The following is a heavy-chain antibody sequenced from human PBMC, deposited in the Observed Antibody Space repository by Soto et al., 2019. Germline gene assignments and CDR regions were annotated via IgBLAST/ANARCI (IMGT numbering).Heavy chain of an antibody. CDR3: ARDVVTTYYYYYYGMDV. CDR2: ISYDGSNK. CDR1: GFTFSSYA. Sequence: QVQLVESGGGVVQPGRSLRLSCAASGFTFSSYAMHWVRQAPGKGLEWVAVISYDGSNKYYADSVKGRFTISRDNYKNTLYLQMNSLRAEDTAVYYCARDVVTTYYYYYYGMDVWGQGTTVTVSS. D-gene: IGHD4-4*01. J-gene: IGHJ6*02. V-gene: IGHV3-30-3*01.